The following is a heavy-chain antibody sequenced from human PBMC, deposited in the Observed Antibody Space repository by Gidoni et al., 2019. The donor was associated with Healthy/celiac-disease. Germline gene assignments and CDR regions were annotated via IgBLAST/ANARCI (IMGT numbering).Heavy chain of an antibody. Sequence: EVQLVQSGAAVKTPGESLKTSCKGSGSIFTTYWIGWVRQMPGKGLEWMGIIYPGDSDTRYSPSFQGQVTISADKSISTAYLQWSSLKASDTAMYYCARQVTIFGVVDSYGMDVWGQGTTVTVSS. CDR2: IYPGDSDT. CDR1: GSIFTTYW. J-gene: IGHJ6*02. CDR3: ARQVTIFGVVDSYGMDV. D-gene: IGHD3-3*01. V-gene: IGHV5-51*01.